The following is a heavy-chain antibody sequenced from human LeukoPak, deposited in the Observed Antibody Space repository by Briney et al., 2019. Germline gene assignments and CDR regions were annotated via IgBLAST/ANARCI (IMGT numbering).Heavy chain of an antibody. Sequence: ASVKVSCKASGYTFTGYYMHWVRQAPGQGLEWMGWINPNSGGTNYAQKLQGRVTMTTDTSTSTAYMELRSLRSDDTAVYYCARPLWFGESPPHGWFDPWGQGTLVTVSS. J-gene: IGHJ5*02. CDR3: ARPLWFGESPPHGWFDP. D-gene: IGHD3-10*01. CDR1: GYTFTGYY. CDR2: INPNSGGT. V-gene: IGHV1-2*02.